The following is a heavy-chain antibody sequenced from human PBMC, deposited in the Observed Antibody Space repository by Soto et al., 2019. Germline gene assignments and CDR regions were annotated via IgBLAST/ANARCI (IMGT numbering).Heavy chain of an antibody. CDR1: GFTFSSYG. V-gene: IGHV3-33*01. J-gene: IGHJ5*02. CDR2: IWYDGSNK. CDR3: ARDLPLTRGEQWLGGSWFEP. Sequence: LRLSCAASGFTFSSYGMHWVRQAPGKGLEWVAVIWYDGSNKYYADSVKGRFTISRDNSKNTLYLQMNSLRAEDTAVYYCARDLPLTRGEQWLGGSWFEPWGQGTLVTGSS. D-gene: IGHD6-19*01.